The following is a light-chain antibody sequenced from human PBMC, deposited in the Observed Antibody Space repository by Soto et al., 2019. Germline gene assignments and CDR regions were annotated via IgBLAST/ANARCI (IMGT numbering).Light chain of an antibody. J-gene: IGKJ5*01. V-gene: IGKV3-15*01. CDR3: QQYNDWPLT. CDR1: QNVNSN. Sequence: EIVMTQSPATLSVSPGERATLSCRASQNVNSNLAWYQQKPGQAPRLLIYGVSTRATGIPATFSGSGSGTEFTLTISSLQSEDFAVYYCQQYNDWPLTFGQGTRLEIK. CDR2: GVS.